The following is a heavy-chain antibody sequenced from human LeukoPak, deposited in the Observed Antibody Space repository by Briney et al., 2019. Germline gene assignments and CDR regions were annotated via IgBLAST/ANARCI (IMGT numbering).Heavy chain of an antibody. D-gene: IGHD3-16*01. CDR2: INPRSGDT. CDR3: AREGGAYTTWWKAFDM. Sequence: ASVKVSCKASGYTFSDYYVHWVRQAPGQGLEWMGWINPRSGDTNYLEKFQGRVTVTRDTSISAAYLELNRLTSDDTAVCFCAREGGAYTTWWKAFDMWGQGTLVSVSS. CDR1: GYTFSDYY. V-gene: IGHV1-2*02. J-gene: IGHJ3*02.